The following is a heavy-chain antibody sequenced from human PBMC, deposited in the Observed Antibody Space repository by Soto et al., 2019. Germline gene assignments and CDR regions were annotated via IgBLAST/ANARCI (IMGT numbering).Heavy chain of an antibody. J-gene: IGHJ4*02. D-gene: IGHD3-9*01. CDR3: AKENLDYDILTGYQEVVDY. Sequence: HPGGSLRLSCAASGFTFSSYAMGWVRQAPGKGLEWVSAISGSGGSTYYADSVKGRFTISRDNSKNTLYLQMNSLRAEDTAVYYCAKENLDYDILTGYQEVVDYWGQGTLVTVSS. V-gene: IGHV3-23*01. CDR1: GFTFSSYA. CDR2: ISGSGGST.